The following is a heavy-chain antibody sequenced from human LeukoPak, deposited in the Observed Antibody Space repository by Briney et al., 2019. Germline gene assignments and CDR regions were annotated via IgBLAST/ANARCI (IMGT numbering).Heavy chain of an antibody. CDR2: IIPIFGTA. J-gene: IGHJ2*01. Sequence: SVKVSCKASGYTFTSYAISWVRQAPGQGLEWMGRIIPIFGTANYAQKFQGRVTITTDESASTAYMELSSLRSEDTAVYYCARALTDDSSGQDWYFDLWGRGTLVTVSS. CDR1: GYTFTSYA. CDR3: ARALTDDSSGQDWYFDL. D-gene: IGHD3-22*01. V-gene: IGHV1-69*05.